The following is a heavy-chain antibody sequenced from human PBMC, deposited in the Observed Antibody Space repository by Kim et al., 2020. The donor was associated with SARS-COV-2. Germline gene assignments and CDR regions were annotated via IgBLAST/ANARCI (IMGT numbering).Heavy chain of an antibody. D-gene: IGHD5-12*01. Sequence: SETLSLTCTVSGGSISSYYWSWIRQPPGKGLEWIGYIYYSGSTNYNPSLKSRVTISVDTSKNQFSLKLSSVTAADTAVYYCARRWLQWGQSYAFDIWGQGTMVTVSS. J-gene: IGHJ3*02. CDR3: ARRWLQWGQSYAFDI. CDR2: IYYSGST. V-gene: IGHV4-59*01. CDR1: GGSISSYY.